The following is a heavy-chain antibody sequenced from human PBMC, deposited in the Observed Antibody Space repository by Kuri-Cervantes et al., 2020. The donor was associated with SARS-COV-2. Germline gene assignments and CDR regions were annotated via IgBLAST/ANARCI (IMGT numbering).Heavy chain of an antibody. D-gene: IGHD2-2*01. J-gene: IGHJ4*02. CDR2: IYYSGST. Sequence: SETLSLTCTVSGGSISSYYWSWIRQPPGKGLEWIGYIYYSGSTNYNPSLKSRVTISVDTSKNQFSLQLSSVTAADTAVYYCARHRSVVPAAPYWGQGALVTVSS. CDR3: ARHRSVVPAAPY. CDR1: GGSISSYY. V-gene: IGHV4-59*08.